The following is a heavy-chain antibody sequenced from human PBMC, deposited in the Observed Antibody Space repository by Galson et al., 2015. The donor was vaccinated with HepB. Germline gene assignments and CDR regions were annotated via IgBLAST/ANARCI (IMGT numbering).Heavy chain of an antibody. CDR3: ATRYYYDSSGYYYYYGMDV. J-gene: IGHJ6*02. D-gene: IGHD3-22*01. CDR1: GYTLTELS. Sequence: SVKVSCKVSGYTLTELSMHWVRQAPGKGLEWMGGFDPEDGETIYAQKFQGRVTMTEDTSTDTAYMGLSSLRSEDTAVYYCATRYYYDSSGYYYYYGMDVWGQGTTVTVSS. CDR2: FDPEDGET. V-gene: IGHV1-24*01.